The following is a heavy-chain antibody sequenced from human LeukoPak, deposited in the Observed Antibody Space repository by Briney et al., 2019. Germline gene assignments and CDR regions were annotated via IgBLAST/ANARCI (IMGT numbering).Heavy chain of an antibody. CDR2: ISGSGGST. D-gene: IGHD3-9*01. V-gene: IGHV3-23*01. CDR1: GFTFSSYA. Sequence: HAGGSLRLSCAASGFTFSSYAMSWVRQAPGKGLEWVSAISGSGGSTYYADSVKGRFTISRDNSKNALCLQMNSLRAEDTAVYYCARLYYDILTGYFQSNLFDYWGQGTLVTVSS. J-gene: IGHJ4*02. CDR3: ARLYYDILTGYFQSNLFDY.